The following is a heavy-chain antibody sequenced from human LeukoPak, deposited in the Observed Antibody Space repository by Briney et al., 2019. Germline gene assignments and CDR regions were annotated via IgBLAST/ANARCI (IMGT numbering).Heavy chain of an antibody. J-gene: IGHJ3*02. Sequence: SETLSLTCTVSGGSISSHYWSWIRQPPGKGLEWIGYIYYSRSTNYNPSLKSRVTISVDTSKNQFSLKLSSVTAADTAVYYCARGPSAYYDSSGYYYVSFLLDIWGQGTMVTVSS. V-gene: IGHV4-59*11. CDR3: ARGPSAYYDSSGYYYVSFLLDI. CDR2: IYYSRST. CDR1: GGSISSHY. D-gene: IGHD3-22*01.